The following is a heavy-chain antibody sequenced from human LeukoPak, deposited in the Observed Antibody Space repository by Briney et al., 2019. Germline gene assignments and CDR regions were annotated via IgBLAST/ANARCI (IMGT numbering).Heavy chain of an antibody. D-gene: IGHD2-2*03. CDR3: ARDGYCSSTSCSAAYYYYMDV. CDR1: AFTFRNYA. CDR2: IKQDGSEK. Sequence: GGSLRLSCAASAFTFRNYAIHWVRQAPGKGLEWVANIKQDGSEKYYVDSVKGRFTISRDNAKNSLYLQMNSLRAEDTAVYYCARDGYCSSTSCSAAYYYYMDVWGKGTTVTVSS. J-gene: IGHJ6*03. V-gene: IGHV3-7*01.